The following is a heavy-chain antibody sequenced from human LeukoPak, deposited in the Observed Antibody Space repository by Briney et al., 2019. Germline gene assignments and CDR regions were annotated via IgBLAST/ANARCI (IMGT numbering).Heavy chain of an antibody. CDR2: IKDDGSEK. Sequence: GGSLRLSCAASGFSFSSYWMSWVRQAPGKGLQWVANIKDDGSEKYYVDSLKGRFTISRDNAQNSLYLQMNSLRAEDTAVYYCARDLQCGGDCHYDAFDLWGQGTMVTVSS. J-gene: IGHJ3*01. D-gene: IGHD2-21*02. CDR3: ARDLQCGGDCHYDAFDL. CDR1: GFSFSSYW. V-gene: IGHV3-7*01.